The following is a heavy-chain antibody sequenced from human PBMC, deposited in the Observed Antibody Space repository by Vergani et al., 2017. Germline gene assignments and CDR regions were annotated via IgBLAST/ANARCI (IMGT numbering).Heavy chain of an antibody. CDR1: GFTFSNAW. J-gene: IGHJ4*02. V-gene: IGHV3-15*01. CDR3: TSTIHEHVDIVATMLGY. CDR2: IKSKTDGGTT. Sequence: EVQLVESGGGLVKPGGSLRLSCAASGFTFSNAWMSWVRQAPGKGLEWVGRIKSKTDGGTTDYAAPVKGRFTISRDDSKNTLYLQMNSLKTEDTAVYYCTSTIHEHVDIVATMLGYWGQGTLVTVSS. D-gene: IGHD5-12*01.